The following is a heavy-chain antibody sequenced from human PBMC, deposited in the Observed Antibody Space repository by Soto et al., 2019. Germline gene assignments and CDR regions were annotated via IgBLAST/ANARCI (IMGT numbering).Heavy chain of an antibody. J-gene: IGHJ4*02. CDR1: GYTFTSYG. CDR3: ARGCVSEHMVATCPLDY. V-gene: IGHV1-18*01. CDR2: ISAYNGNT. D-gene: IGHD5-12*01. Sequence: ASVKVSCKASGYTFTSYGISWVRQAPGQGLEWMGRISAYNGNTNYAQKLQGRVTMTTDTSTSTAYMELRSLRSDDTAVYYCARGCVSEHMVATCPLDYWGQGTLVTVSS.